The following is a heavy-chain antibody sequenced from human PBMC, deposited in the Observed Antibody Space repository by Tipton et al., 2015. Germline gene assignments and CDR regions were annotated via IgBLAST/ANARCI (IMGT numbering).Heavy chain of an antibody. CDR1: GFTFSIHW. CDR2: IRADGSST. Sequence: SLRLSCAASGFTFSIHWMYWVRQAPGKGLVWVSRIRADGSSTSYAESVKGRFTISRDNAKKSLYLQMNSLRAEDTGVYYCARDPDRLISGSDYLDSWGRGTLVTVSS. CDR3: ARDPDRLISGSDYLDS. D-gene: IGHD1-26*01. J-gene: IGHJ4*02. V-gene: IGHV3-74*01.